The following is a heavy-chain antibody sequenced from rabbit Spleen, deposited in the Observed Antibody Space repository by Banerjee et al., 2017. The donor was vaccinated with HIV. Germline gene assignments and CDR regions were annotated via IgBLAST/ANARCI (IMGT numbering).Heavy chain of an antibody. Sequence: QSLEESGGDLVKPGASLTLTCTASGVSFSSSAYMCWVRQAPGKGLEWISCIASGSSGFTYSATWAKGRFTSSKTSSTTVTLQMTSLTAADTATYFCARDTSSSFSSYGMDLWGQGTLVTVS. V-gene: IGHV1S40*01. J-gene: IGHJ6*01. CDR3: ARDTSSSFSSYGMDL. D-gene: IGHD1-1*01. CDR1: GVSFSSSAY. CDR2: IASGSSGFT.